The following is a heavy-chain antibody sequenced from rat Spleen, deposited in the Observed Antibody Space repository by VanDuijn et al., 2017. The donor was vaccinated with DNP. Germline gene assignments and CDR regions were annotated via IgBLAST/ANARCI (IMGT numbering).Heavy chain of an antibody. CDR1: GFNFNDYW. J-gene: IGHJ3*01. V-gene: IGHV4-2*01. CDR3: AKGPNYGGWSDYFDY. Sequence: EVKFVESGGGLVQPGRSLKLSCAASGFNFNDYWMGWVRQAPGKGLEWIGEINKDSRIIKYSPSLKEKLTISRDNAQNTLYLQMSKLGSDDTAIYFCAKGPNYGGWSDYFDYWGQGTLVTVSS. D-gene: IGHD1-11*01. CDR2: INKDSRII.